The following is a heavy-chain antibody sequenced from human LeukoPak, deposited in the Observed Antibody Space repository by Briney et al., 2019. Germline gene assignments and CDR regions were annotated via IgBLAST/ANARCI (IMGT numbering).Heavy chain of an antibody. CDR3: AKDRGGSAARPRWVVDY. CDR2: ISGSGGST. V-gene: IGHV3-23*01. J-gene: IGHJ4*02. CDR1: GFTFSSYA. Sequence: GGSLRLSCAASGFTFSSYAMSWVRQAPGKGLEWVSAISGSGGSTYYADSVKGRFTISRDNSKNTLYLQMNSLRAEDTAVYYCAKDRGGSAARPRWVVDYWGQGTLVTVSS. D-gene: IGHD6-6*01.